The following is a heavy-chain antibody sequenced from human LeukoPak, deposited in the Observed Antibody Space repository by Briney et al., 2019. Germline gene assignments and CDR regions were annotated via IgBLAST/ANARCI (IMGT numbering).Heavy chain of an antibody. CDR3: ARDSKFPHPIPRPAFDI. V-gene: IGHV1-18*04. CDR1: GYTFTGYY. J-gene: IGHJ3*02. CDR2: ISAYNGNT. D-gene: IGHD2-2*01. Sequence: ASVKVSCKASGYTFTGYYMHWVRQAPGQGLEWMGWISAYNGNTNYAQKLQGRVTMTTDTSTSTAYMELRSLRSDDTAVYYCARDSKFPHPIPRPAFDIWGQGTMVTLSS.